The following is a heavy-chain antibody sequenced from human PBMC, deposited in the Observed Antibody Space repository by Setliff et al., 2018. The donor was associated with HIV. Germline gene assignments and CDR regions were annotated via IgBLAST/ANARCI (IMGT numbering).Heavy chain of an antibody. CDR1: GDSISSTTYY. J-gene: IGHJ4*02. Sequence: SETLSLTCSVSGDSISSTTYYWAWIRQPPGKGLEWIGSIFYSGTTYYHPSLKSRVTISLDTSKNQFSLRLTSVTAADTAVYYCATIDGRWAPPQYYFDSWGLGTLVTVSS. D-gene: IGHD1-26*01. V-gene: IGHV4-39*01. CDR3: ATIDGRWAPPQYYFDS. CDR2: IFYSGTT.